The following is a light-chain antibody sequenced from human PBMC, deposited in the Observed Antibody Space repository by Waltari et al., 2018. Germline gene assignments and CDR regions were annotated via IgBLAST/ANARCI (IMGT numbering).Light chain of an antibody. CDR2: WAS. Sequence: DIVLTQSPESLTVSLGERATLNCKSSQNLLSSSNNENYLGRFQQKPGQPPKVLIGWASARESGVPDRFSGSGSGTDFTLTINSLQAEDVAVYYCQQYYSTPLTFGGGTKVEIK. J-gene: IGKJ4*01. CDR3: QQYYSTPLT. CDR1: QNLLSSSNNENY. V-gene: IGKV4-1*01.